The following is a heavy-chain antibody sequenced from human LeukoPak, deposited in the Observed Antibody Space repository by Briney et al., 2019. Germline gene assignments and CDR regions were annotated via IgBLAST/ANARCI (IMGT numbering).Heavy chain of an antibody. CDR1: GYTFTDYY. D-gene: IGHD2-2*01. CDR2: INPSGGST. J-gene: IGHJ4*02. V-gene: IGHV1-46*01. CDR3: ARDPQCTSKTCYPFDF. Sequence: GASVKVSCKASGYTFTDYYIHWVRQAPGEGLEWMGIINPSGGSTSYAQNFQGRVNLTRDMSTSTVYMELRSLKSDDTAVYYCARDPQCTSKTCYPFDFWGQGTLVTVSS.